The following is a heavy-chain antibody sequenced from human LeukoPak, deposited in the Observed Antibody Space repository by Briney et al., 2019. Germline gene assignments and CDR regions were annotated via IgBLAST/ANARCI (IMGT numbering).Heavy chain of an antibody. V-gene: IGHV5-51*01. CDR3: ARHGLVETYYYGSGSSDHYYFDY. J-gene: IGHJ4*02. Sequence: GEALKISCKGSGYSFTSYWIGWVRQMPGKGLEWGGIIYPGDSDTRYSPSFQGQVTISADKSISTAYLQWSSLKASDTAMYYCARHGLVETYYYGSGSSDHYYFDYWGQGTLVTVSS. CDR1: GYSFTSYW. CDR2: IYPGDSDT. D-gene: IGHD3-10*01.